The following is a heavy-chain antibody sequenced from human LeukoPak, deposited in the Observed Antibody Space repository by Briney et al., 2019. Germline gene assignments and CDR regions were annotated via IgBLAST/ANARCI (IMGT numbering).Heavy chain of an antibody. V-gene: IGHV1-69*13. CDR2: IVPIFGTA. CDR3: ARVSYCSSTSCKGYFDY. CDR1: GGTFSSYA. Sequence: ASVKVSCKASGGTFSSYAISWVRQAPGQGLEWMGGIVPIFGTANYAQKLQGRVTITADESTSTAYMELSSLRSEDTAVYYCARVSYCSSTSCKGYFDYWGQGTLVTVSS. J-gene: IGHJ4*02. D-gene: IGHD2-2*01.